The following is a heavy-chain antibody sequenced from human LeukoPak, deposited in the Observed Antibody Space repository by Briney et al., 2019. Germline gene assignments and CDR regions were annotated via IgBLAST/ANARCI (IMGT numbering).Heavy chain of an antibody. V-gene: IGHV3-23*01. CDR3: ARDPNGDYIGAFDM. CDR1: GFTFSAYA. Sequence: GGSLRLSRTASGFTFSAYAMMWVRQAPGKGPEWVSAIRGDGGSAFYADSVKGRFTISRDNSKYTLFLQMNSLRAEDTAVYYCARDPNGDYIGAFDMWGPRKMVTLSS. CDR2: IRGDGGSA. J-gene: IGHJ3*02. D-gene: IGHD4-17*01.